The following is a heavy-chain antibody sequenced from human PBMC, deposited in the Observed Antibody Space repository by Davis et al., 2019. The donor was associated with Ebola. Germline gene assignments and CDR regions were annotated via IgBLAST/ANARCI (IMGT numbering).Heavy chain of an antibody. V-gene: IGHV3-23*01. J-gene: IGHJ5*02. CDR1: GFTFSTYA. Sequence: GESLKISCAASGFTFSTYAMSWVRQAPGKGLEWVSAISASGVSTYYADSVKGRFTISRDNSKNTLYLQMNSLRVEDTAIYYCTRDRAYKCFDLWGQGTLVTVSS. CDR2: ISASGVST. CDR3: TRDRAYKCFDL.